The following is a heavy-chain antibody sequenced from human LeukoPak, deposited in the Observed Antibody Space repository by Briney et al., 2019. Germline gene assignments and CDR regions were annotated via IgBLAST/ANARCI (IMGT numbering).Heavy chain of an antibody. Sequence: SETLSLTCTVSGGSISIISSSTYYWGWIRQAPGKGLEWIGSLYYGENSHYNPSLKSRATLSVDTSNNQFSLKLTSVTAADAAVYFCARQLPTAAADTGGYLDYWGQGTVVTVSS. D-gene: IGHD6-25*01. J-gene: IGHJ4*02. CDR1: GGSISIISSSTYY. CDR3: ARQLPTAAADTGGYLDY. V-gene: IGHV4-39*01. CDR2: LYYGENS.